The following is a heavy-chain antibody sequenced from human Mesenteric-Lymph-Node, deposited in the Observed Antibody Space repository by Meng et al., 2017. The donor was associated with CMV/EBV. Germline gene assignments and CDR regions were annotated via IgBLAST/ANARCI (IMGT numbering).Heavy chain of an antibody. J-gene: IGHJ3*02. CDR2: IYYSGST. V-gene: IGHV4-39*07. D-gene: IGHD1-14*01. CDR3: ARAGWAKRAGGAFDI. CDR1: GGSISSTSYY. Sequence: SETLSLTCTVSGGSISSTSYYWGWIRQPPGKGLEWIGTIYYSGSTNYNPSLKSRVTISVDTSKNQFSLKLSSVTAADTAVYYCARAGWAKRAGGAFDIWGQGTMVTVSS.